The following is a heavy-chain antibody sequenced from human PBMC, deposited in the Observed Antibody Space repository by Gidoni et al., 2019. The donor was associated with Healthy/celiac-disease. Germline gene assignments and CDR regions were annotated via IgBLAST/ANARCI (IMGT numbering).Heavy chain of an antibody. CDR3: AKEQWLVLDLNLDYGMDV. Sequence: QVQLVESGGGVVQPGRSLRLSCSASGFTFSSSGMHWVRQAPGKGLEWVAVISYDGSNKYYADSVKGRFTISRDNSKNTLYLQMNSLRAEDTAVYYCAKEQWLVLDLNLDYGMDVWGQGTTVTVSS. V-gene: IGHV3-30*18. J-gene: IGHJ6*02. CDR2: ISYDGSNK. CDR1: GFTFSSSG. D-gene: IGHD6-19*01.